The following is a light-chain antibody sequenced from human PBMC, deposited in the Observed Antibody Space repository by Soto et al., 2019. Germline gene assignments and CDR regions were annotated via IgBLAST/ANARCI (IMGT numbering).Light chain of an antibody. CDR3: KVWDSASDPYYV. CDR2: DDT. CDR1: NIGAYS. J-gene: IGLJ1*01. V-gene: IGLV3-21*02. Sequence: SYELTQPPSVSVAPGQTARITCGGNNIGAYSVYWYQQKPGQAPVLVVYDDTNRPSGIPGRFSGSNSGNTATLTISSVEAGDEAAYYCKVWDSASDPYYVFGGGTKVTVL.